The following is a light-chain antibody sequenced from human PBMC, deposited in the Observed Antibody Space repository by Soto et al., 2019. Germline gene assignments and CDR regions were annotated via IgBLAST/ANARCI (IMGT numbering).Light chain of an antibody. CDR1: SSDVGNYNL. CDR3: CSYAGGGTLLV. J-gene: IGLJ2*01. V-gene: IGLV2-23*01. Sequence: QSALTQAASVSGSPGQSITISCTGTSSDVGNYNLVSWYQQHPGKAPKLIIYEGTKRPSGISNRFSGSTSGNTASLTISGLQAEEEAVYPCCSYAGGGTLLVFGEGPKLPAL. CDR2: EGT.